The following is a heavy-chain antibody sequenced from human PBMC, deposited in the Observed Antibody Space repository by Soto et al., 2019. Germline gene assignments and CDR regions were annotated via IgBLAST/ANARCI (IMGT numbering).Heavy chain of an antibody. CDR3: ARDLHSSSWSDFDY. J-gene: IGHJ4*02. Sequence: ASVKVSCKASGYTFTSYGISWVRQAPGQGLVWMGWISAYNGNTNYAQKLQGRVTMTTDTSTSTAYMELGSLRSDDTAVYYCARDLHSSSWSDFDYWGQGTLVTVSS. CDR2: ISAYNGNT. V-gene: IGHV1-18*01. CDR1: GYTFTSYG. D-gene: IGHD6-13*01.